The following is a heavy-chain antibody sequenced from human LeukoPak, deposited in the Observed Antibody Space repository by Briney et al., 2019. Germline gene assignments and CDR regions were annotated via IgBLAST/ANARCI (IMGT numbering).Heavy chain of an antibody. CDR3: ARSTITGGWYPAYYYGMDV. V-gene: IGHV3-23*01. Sequence: GGSLRLSCAASGFTFSSYAMSWVRQAPGKGLEWVSAISGSGDSTYYADSVKGRFTISRDNSKNTLYPQMNSLRAEDTAVYYCARSTITGGWYPAYYYGMDVWGQGTTVTVSS. CDR2: ISGSGDST. CDR1: GFTFSSYA. J-gene: IGHJ6*02. D-gene: IGHD6-19*01.